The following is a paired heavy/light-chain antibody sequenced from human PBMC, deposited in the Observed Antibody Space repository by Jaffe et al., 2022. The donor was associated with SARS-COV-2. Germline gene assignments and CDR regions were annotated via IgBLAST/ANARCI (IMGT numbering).Heavy chain of an antibody. V-gene: IGHV3-49*05. CDR3: TRVSRVVVVTAATPFDY. CDR2: IRSKAYGGTT. CDR1: GFTFVDYA. Sequence: EVQLVESGGGLVKPGRSLRLSCTASGFTFVDYAMSWFRQAPGKGLEWVGFIRSKAYGGTTEYATSVKGRFSISRDDSKSIAYLQMNSLKTEDTAVYYCTRVSRVVVVTAATPFDYWGQGTLVTVSS. J-gene: IGHJ4*02. D-gene: IGHD2-2*01.
Light chain of an antibody. CDR2: AAS. CDR1: QGINKY. CDR3: QQYNTYPWT. V-gene: IGKV1-16*02. J-gene: IGKJ1*01. Sequence: DIQMTQSPSSLSAFVGDRVTITCRASQGINKYLTWIQQKPGKAPKSLIYAASSLQSGVPSKFSGSGSGTDFTLTISSLQPEDFATYYCQQYNTYPWTLGRGTKVEVK.